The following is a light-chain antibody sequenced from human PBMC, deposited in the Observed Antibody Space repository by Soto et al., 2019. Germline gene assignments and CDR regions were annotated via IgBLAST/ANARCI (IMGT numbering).Light chain of an antibody. J-gene: IGLJ2*01. CDR2: RNS. V-gene: IGLV1-47*01. CDR1: SSNIGRNY. CDR3: AAWDDSLSGVV. Sequence: QPVLTQPPSASGTPGQRVTISCSGSSSNIGRNYVYWYQQLPGTVPQLLIYRNSERPSGVPDRFSGSKSGTSASLAISGLRSEDEADYYCAAWDDSLSGVVFGGGTKLTVL.